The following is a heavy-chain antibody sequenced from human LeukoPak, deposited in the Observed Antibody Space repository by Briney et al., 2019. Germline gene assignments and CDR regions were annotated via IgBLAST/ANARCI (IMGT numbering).Heavy chain of an antibody. CDR2: INHSGST. J-gene: IGHJ4*02. CDR3: ARGGDYYGSGSYSYPVLFDY. CDR1: GGSFSGYY. Sequence: PSETLSLTCAVYGGSFSGYYWSWIRQPPGKGREWIGEINHSGSTNYNPSLKSRVTISVDTSKNQFSLKLSSVTAADTAVYYCARGGDYYGSGSYSYPVLFDYWGQGTLVTVSS. D-gene: IGHD3-10*01. V-gene: IGHV4-34*01.